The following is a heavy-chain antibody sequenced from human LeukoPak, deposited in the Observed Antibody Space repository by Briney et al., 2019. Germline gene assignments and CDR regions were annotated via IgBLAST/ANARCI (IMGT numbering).Heavy chain of an antibody. Sequence: GGSLRLSCAASGFTFSSYAMSWVRQAPGKGLEWVSAISGSGGSTYYADSVKGRFTISRDNSKSTLYLQMKSLRAEDTAVYYCAKGDGGYDSFDYWGQGTLVTVSS. J-gene: IGHJ4*02. CDR1: GFTFSSYA. D-gene: IGHD5-12*01. V-gene: IGHV3-23*01. CDR3: AKGDGGYDSFDY. CDR2: ISGSGGST.